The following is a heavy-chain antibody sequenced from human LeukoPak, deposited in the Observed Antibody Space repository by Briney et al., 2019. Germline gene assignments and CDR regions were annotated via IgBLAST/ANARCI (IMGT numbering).Heavy chain of an antibody. Sequence: GESLKISCKGSGHTFSSSWIGWVRQMPGKGLEWMGIIYPGDSDTRYSPSFQGQVTISADKSINTAYLQWSSLKATDTGIYYCARQYGRPFDYWGQGTLVTVSS. CDR3: ARQYGRPFDY. D-gene: IGHD4-17*01. CDR2: IYPGDSDT. J-gene: IGHJ4*02. V-gene: IGHV5-51*01. CDR1: GHTFSSSW.